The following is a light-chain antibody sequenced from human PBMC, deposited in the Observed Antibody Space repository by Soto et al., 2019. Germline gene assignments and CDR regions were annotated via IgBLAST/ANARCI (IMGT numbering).Light chain of an antibody. CDR3: QSYDTSLSGAWV. CDR2: GTT. V-gene: IGLV1-40*01. J-gene: IGLJ3*02. CDR1: PSNIGAGFD. Sequence: QSVLTQPPSVSGAPGQSITISCTGSPSNIGAGFDVHWYQQFPGTAPKLLIYGTTCRPSGVPDRFSGSQSGTSASLAITGLQAGDEADYYCQSYDTSLSGAWVFGGGTKLTVL.